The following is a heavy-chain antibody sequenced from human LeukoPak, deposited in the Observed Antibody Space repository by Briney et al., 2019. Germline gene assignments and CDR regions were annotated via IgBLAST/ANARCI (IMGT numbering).Heavy chain of an antibody. D-gene: IGHD5-12*01. CDR2: ISTSSSYI. Sequence: GGSLRLSCAASGFTFSSYSMNWVRQAPGKGLEWVSSISTSSSYINYADSVKGRFTISRDNSKNTLYLQMNSLRAEDTAVYYCARDRQATIWGPFDYWGQGTLVTVSS. V-gene: IGHV3-21*01. CDR3: ARDRQATIWGPFDY. J-gene: IGHJ4*02. CDR1: GFTFSSYS.